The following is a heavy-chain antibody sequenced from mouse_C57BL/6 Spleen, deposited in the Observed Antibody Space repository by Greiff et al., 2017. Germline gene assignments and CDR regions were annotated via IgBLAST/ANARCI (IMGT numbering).Heavy chain of an antibody. CDR3: ARENYSNYDYAMDY. J-gene: IGHJ4*01. Sequence: VQLQQSGPELVKPGASVKISCKASGYAFSSSWMNWVKQRPGKGLEWIGRIYPGDGDTNYNGKFKGKATLTADKSSSTAYMQLSSLTSEDSAVYFCARENYSNYDYAMDYWGQGTSVTVSS. V-gene: IGHV1-82*01. CDR1: GYAFSSSW. D-gene: IGHD2-5*01. CDR2: IYPGDGDT.